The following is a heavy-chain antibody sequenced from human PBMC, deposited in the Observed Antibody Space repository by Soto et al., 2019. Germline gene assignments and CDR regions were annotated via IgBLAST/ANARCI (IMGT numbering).Heavy chain of an antibody. Sequence: PRESLKISCKGSGYSFTSYWIGWVRQMPGKGLEWMGIIYPGDSDTRYSPSFQGQVTISADKSISTAYLQWSSLKASDTAVYYCARDTWARRTYYYDTSETFWGKGSLVTVCS. D-gene: IGHD3-22*01. CDR1: GYSFTSYW. J-gene: IGHJ4*02. CDR2: IYPGDSDT. CDR3: ARDTWARRTYYYDTSETF. V-gene: IGHV5-51*01.